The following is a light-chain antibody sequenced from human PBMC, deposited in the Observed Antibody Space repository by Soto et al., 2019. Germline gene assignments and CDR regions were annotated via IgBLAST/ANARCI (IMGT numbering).Light chain of an antibody. CDR1: ESVSSSF. Sequence: EVVLTQSPGTLSLSPGERAILSCRASESVSSSFLTWYQQKPGQAPRLLIYRTSNRVTGIPDRFSGSGSGTDFTLTISRLEPEDFAVYFCQHYGNSLWTFGQGTKVDIK. J-gene: IGKJ1*01. CDR3: QHYGNSLWT. CDR2: RTS. V-gene: IGKV3-20*01.